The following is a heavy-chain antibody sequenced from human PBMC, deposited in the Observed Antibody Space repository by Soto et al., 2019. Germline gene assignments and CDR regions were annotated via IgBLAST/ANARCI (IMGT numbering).Heavy chain of an antibody. V-gene: IGHV1-8*01. J-gene: IGHJ4*02. D-gene: IGHD2-2*01. CDR1: GYTFTSYD. Sequence: ASVKVSCKASGYTFTSYDINWVRQATGQGLEWMGWMNPNSGNTGYAQKFQGRVTMTRNTSISTAYMELSSLRSEDTAVYYCAKVWTEKGYCTSTSCLYYFDYWGQGTLVTVSS. CDR2: MNPNSGNT. CDR3: AKVWTEKGYCTSTSCLYYFDY.